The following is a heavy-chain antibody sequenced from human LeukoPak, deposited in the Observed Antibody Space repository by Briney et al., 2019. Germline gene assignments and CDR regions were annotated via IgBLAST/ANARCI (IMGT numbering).Heavy chain of an antibody. D-gene: IGHD3-16*01. CDR3: ARTPPGEGYMDV. J-gene: IGHJ6*03. V-gene: IGHV1-2*02. CDR1: GYTFTGYY. Sequence: GASVKVSCKASGYTFTGYYMHWVRQAPGQGLERMGWISPNSGGTHYAQKFQGRVTLARDTSISTAYMELSGLRSDDTAVYYCARTPPGEGYMDVWGKGTTVTISS. CDR2: ISPNSGGT.